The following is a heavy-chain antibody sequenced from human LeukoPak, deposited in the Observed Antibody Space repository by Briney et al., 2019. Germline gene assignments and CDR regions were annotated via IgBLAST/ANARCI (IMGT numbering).Heavy chain of an antibody. CDR1: GYSIRSGYY. V-gene: IGHV4-38-2*02. CDR2: IYHSGTT. CDR3: ARDRRYFDWLSRRDPIDY. J-gene: IGHJ4*02. Sequence: SETLSLTCTVSGYSIRSGYYWAWIRQPPGKGLEWIGSIYHSGTTYYNPSLKSRFTISVDTSKNQLSLKLSSVTAADTAVYYCARDRRYFDWLSRRDPIDYWGQGTLVTVSS. D-gene: IGHD3-9*01.